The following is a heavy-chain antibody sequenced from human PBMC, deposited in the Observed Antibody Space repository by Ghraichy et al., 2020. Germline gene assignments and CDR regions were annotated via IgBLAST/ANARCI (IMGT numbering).Heavy chain of an antibody. CDR1: GYTFTSYD. Sequence: ASVKVSCKASGYTFTSYDINWVRQATGQGLEWMGWMNPNSGNTGYAQKFQGRVTMTRNTSISTAYMELSSLRSEDTAVYYCAREVITATDTYYYYYGMDVWGQGTTVTVSS. CDR2: MNPNSGNT. J-gene: IGHJ6*02. CDR3: AREVITATDTYYYYYGMDV. D-gene: IGHD5-24*01. V-gene: IGHV1-8*01.